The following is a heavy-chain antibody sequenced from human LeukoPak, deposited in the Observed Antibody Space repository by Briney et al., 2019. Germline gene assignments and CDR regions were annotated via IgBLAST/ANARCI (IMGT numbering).Heavy chain of an antibody. Sequence: PGGSLRLSCTTSGFTFSRNGMHWVRQAPGKGLEWVANIKQDGSARNHVDSVKGRFAISRDNAKNSVFLEMNSLRDEDTAVYYCARDDPWGYYDSWGQGTLVTVSS. V-gene: IGHV3-7*01. CDR1: GFTFSRNG. D-gene: IGHD7-27*01. CDR3: ARDDPWGYYDS. CDR2: IKQDGSAR. J-gene: IGHJ4*02.